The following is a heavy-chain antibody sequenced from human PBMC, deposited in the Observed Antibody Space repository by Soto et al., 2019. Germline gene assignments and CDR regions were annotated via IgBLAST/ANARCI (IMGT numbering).Heavy chain of an antibody. J-gene: IGHJ2*01. CDR2: IYSGGST. CDR1: GFTVSSNY. Sequence: EVQLVESGGGLIQPGGSLRLSCAASGFTVSSNYMSWVRQAPGKGLEWVSVIYSGGSTYYADSVKGRFTISRDNSKNTLYLQMNSLRAEDTAVYYCARDGGYSYGAIVPHWYFDLWGRGTLVTVSS. CDR3: ARDGGYSYGAIVPHWYFDL. D-gene: IGHD5-18*01. V-gene: IGHV3-53*01.